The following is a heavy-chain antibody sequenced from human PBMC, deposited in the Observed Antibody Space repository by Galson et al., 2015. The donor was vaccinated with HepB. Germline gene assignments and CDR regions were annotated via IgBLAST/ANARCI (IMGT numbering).Heavy chain of an antibody. CDR1: GFTFNNNA. J-gene: IGHJ4*02. Sequence: SLRLSCAASGFTFNNNAMHWVRQAPGKGLEYVSAITTNGGSTYYADSVKGRFTISRDNSKNTLYLQLSSLRVEDTAVYYCVKEPPTTVITPHYYFDFWGQGTLVTVSS. CDR2: ITTNGGST. V-gene: IGHV3-64D*09. CDR3: VKEPPTTVITPHYYFDF. D-gene: IGHD4-23*01.